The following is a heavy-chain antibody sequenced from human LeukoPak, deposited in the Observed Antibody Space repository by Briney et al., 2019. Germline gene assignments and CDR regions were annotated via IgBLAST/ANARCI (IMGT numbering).Heavy chain of an antibody. Sequence: GASVKVSCKASGYSFKSYFVHWVRQAPGQGLEWMGTINPTTGDASYAQKFQGRVTMTRDTSTSTVYMELSSLTYEDTAVYYCARPGIGGYYLYYFDYWGQGTLVTVSS. J-gene: IGHJ4*02. CDR3: ARPGIGGYYLYYFDY. D-gene: IGHD3-22*01. CDR1: GYSFKSYF. V-gene: IGHV1-46*02. CDR2: INPTTGDA.